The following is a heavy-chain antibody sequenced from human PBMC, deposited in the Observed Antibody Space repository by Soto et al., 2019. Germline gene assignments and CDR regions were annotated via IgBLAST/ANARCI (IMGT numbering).Heavy chain of an antibody. J-gene: IGHJ6*02. CDR3: ARGDWPTQMDV. CDR2: IYFSGST. V-gene: IGHV4-31*03. CDR1: GGSISGGTYY. D-gene: IGHD2-21*01. Sequence: QVQLQESGPGLVKPSQTLSLTCTVSGGSISGGTYYWSWIRQPPGQGLEWIGYIYFSGSTYYNPSLKRRVLISVDTSKNQFSLRLSSVTAADTAVYYCARGDWPTQMDVWGQGTTVTVSS.